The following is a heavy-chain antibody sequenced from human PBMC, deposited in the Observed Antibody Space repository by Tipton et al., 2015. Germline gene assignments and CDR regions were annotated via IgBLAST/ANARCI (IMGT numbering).Heavy chain of an antibody. Sequence: TLSLTCAVSGGSISSSSYYWGWIRQPPGKGLEWIGIIYHSGSTYYNPSLKSRVTISVDTSKSQFSLKLTSVTAADTAVYYCARVKVATMLYYFDYWGQGTLVTVSS. CDR3: ARVKVATMLYYFDY. D-gene: IGHD5-12*01. CDR1: GGSISSSSYY. V-gene: IGHV4-39*07. J-gene: IGHJ4*02. CDR2: IYHSGST.